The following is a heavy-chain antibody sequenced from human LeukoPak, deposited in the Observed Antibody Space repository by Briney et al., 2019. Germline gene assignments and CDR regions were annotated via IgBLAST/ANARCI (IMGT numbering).Heavy chain of an antibody. D-gene: IGHD5-12*01. Sequence: GGSLRLSCAASGFTLSSYAMSWVRQVPGEGREWLSAISSSGSTTYYADSVKGRFTISRDNSKNTLYLQMNSLRAENTAVYYCAKSPVGDSGYDFDYWGQGTLVTVSS. CDR2: ISSSGSTT. CDR1: GFTLSSYA. CDR3: AKSPVGDSGYDFDY. J-gene: IGHJ4*02. V-gene: IGHV3-23*01.